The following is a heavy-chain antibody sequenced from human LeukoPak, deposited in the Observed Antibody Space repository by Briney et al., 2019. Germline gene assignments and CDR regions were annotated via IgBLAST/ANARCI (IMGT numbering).Heavy chain of an antibody. CDR3: AKAAVTTFLYYYYYMDV. CDR2: IRYDGSNK. D-gene: IGHD4-11*01. V-gene: IGHV3-30*02. Sequence: PGGSLRLSCAASGFTFSSYGMHWVRQAPGKGLGWVAFIRYDGSNKYYADSVKGRFTISRDNSKNTLYLQMNSLRAEDTAVYYCAKAAVTTFLYYYYYMDVWGKGTTVTVSS. CDR1: GFTFSSYG. J-gene: IGHJ6*03.